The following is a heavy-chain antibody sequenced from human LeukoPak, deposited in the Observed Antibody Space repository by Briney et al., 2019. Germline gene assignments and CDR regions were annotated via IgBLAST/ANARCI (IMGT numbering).Heavy chain of an antibody. CDR2: IRGSGSTI. D-gene: IGHD3-22*01. CDR3: ASSDSSGYYYFDY. Sequence: GGSLRLSCAASGFTFSSDEMNWVRQAPGKGLEWVSYIRGSGSTIYYAGSVKGRFTISRDNSKNTLYLQMNSLRAEDTAVYYCASSDSSGYYYFDYWGQGTLLTVSS. V-gene: IGHV3-48*03. CDR1: GFTFSSDE. J-gene: IGHJ4*02.